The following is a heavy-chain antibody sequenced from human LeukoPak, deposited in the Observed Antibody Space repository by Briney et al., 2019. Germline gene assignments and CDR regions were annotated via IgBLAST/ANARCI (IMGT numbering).Heavy chain of an antibody. J-gene: IGHJ4*02. V-gene: IGHV4-34*01. CDR1: GGSFSGYY. CDR3: ARASYYFDY. CDR2: INHSGST. Sequence: SETLSLTCAVYGGSFSGYYWSWIRQPPGKGLEWIGEINHSGSTNYNPSLKSRVTISVDTSKNQFSLKLSSVTAADTAVYYCARASYYFDYWGQGTLVTVSS.